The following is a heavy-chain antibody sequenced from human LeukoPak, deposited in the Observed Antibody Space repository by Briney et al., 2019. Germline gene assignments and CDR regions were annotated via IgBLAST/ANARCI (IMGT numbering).Heavy chain of an antibody. CDR1: GYTFTSFG. J-gene: IGHJ4*02. CDR3: TRDLGVDTTMIFFDY. D-gene: IGHD5-18*01. CDR2: ISAYNGNT. V-gene: IGHV1-18*01. Sequence: ASVKVSCKASGYTFTSFGISWVRQAPGQGLEWMGWISAYNGNTNYVQKFQGRVTMTTVTSTSTAYVELRSLRSDDTAMYYCTRDLGVDTTMIFFDYWGQGTLVTVSS.